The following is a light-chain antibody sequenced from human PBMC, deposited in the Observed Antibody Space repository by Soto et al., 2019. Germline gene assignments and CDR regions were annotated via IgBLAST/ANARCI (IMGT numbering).Light chain of an antibody. J-gene: IGKJ1*01. CDR1: QGISSW. CDR3: EQANSFPPT. CDR2: AAS. V-gene: IGKV1-12*01. Sequence: DIQMTQSPSSVSASVRDRVTITCRASQGISSWFAWYQQKPGKAPKLLIYAASSLQSGVPSRFSGSVSGTDFTLTISSLQPEDFATYYCEQANSFPPTFGQGTKVEIK.